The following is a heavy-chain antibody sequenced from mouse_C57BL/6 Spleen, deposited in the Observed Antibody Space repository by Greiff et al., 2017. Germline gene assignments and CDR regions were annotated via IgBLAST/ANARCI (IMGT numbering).Heavy chain of an antibody. CDR3: ARQDYDYDGWYFDV. CDR1: GFTFSSYG. V-gene: IGHV5-6*01. J-gene: IGHJ1*03. D-gene: IGHD2-4*01. Sequence: EVQGVESGGDLVKPGGSLKLSCAASGFTFSSYGMSWVRQTPDKRLEWVATISSGGSYTYYPDSVKGRFTISRDNAKNTLYLQMSSLKSEDTAMYYCARQDYDYDGWYFDVWGTGTTVTVSS. CDR2: ISSGGSYT.